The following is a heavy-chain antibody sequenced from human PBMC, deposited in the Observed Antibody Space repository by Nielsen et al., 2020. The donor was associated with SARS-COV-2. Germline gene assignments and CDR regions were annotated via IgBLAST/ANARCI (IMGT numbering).Heavy chain of an antibody. CDR1: GFTFSDYS. Sequence: GGSLRLSCTGSGFTFSDYSMNWVRQAPGKGLEWVASISGDSNYIFYSESVKGRFTMSRDNGKNSLYLQMNTLRSEDTALYYCTRGFYSQSDCWGQGTLVTVSS. J-gene: IGHJ4*02. CDR3: TRGFYSQSDC. D-gene: IGHD2-15*01. CDR2: ISGDSNYI. V-gene: IGHV3-21*01.